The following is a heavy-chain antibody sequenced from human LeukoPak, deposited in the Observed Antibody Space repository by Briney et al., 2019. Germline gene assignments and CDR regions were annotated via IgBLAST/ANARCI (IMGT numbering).Heavy chain of an antibody. D-gene: IGHD3-22*01. CDR2: INHSGST. CDR1: GGSISSYY. J-gene: IGHJ6*03. Sequence: PSETLSLTCTVSGGSISSYYWSWIRQPPGKGLEWIGEINHSGSTNYNPSLKSRVTISVDTSKNQFSLKLSSVTAADTAVYYCARGHPSYDSSGYYLYYYYYYMDVWGKGTTVTVSS. V-gene: IGHV4-34*01. CDR3: ARGHPSYDSSGYYLYYYYYYMDV.